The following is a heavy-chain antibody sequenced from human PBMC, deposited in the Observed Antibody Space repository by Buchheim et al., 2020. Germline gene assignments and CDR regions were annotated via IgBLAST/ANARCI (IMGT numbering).Heavy chain of an antibody. J-gene: IGHJ1*01. V-gene: IGHV4-30-4*01. CDR1: GGSISSGDYY. CDR2: IYYSGST. Sequence: QVQLQESGPGLVKPSQTLSLTCTVSGGSISSGDYYWSWIRQPPGKGLEWIGYIYYSGSTYYNPSLKSRVTISVDTSKNQVSLDVRSVTAADTAVYYCARDASDYYSGWYGFFPHWGQGIL. CDR3: ARDASDYYSGWYGFFPH. D-gene: IGHD6-13*01.